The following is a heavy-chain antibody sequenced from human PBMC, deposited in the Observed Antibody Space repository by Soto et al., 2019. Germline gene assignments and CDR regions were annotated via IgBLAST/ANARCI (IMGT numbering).Heavy chain of an antibody. CDR1: GFTFSSYG. J-gene: IGHJ6*02. CDR3: AKEFADIVVVPAATYYYYGMDV. D-gene: IGHD2-2*01. V-gene: IGHV3-30*18. CDR2: ISYDGSNK. Sequence: GGSLRLSCAASGFTFSSYGMHWVRQAPGKGLEWVAVISYDGSNKYYADSVKGRFTISRDNSKNTLYLQMNSLRAEDTAVYYCAKEFADIVVVPAATYYYYGMDVWGQGTTVTVSS.